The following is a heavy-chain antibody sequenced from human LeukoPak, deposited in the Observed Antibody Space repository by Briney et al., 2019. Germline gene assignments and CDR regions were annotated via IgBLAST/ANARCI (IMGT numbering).Heavy chain of an antibody. Sequence: GGSLRLSCAASGFTFSSYSMNWVRQAPGKGLEWVSAISSSSSYIYYADSVKGRFTISRDNAKNSLYLQMNSLRAEDTAVYYWARDRDESVGTIATRPYYYYMDVWGKGTTVTVSS. CDR2: ISSSSSYI. J-gene: IGHJ6*03. CDR1: GFTFSSYS. V-gene: IGHV3-21*01. CDR3: ARDRDESVGTIATRPYYYYMDV. D-gene: IGHD5-12*01.